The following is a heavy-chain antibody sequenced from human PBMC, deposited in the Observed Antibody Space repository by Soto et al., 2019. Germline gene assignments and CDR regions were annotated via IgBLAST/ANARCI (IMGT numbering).Heavy chain of an antibody. CDR2: IIPIFGTA. CDR3: ARDPPPSSSGWYGTRDYYYGMDV. CDR1: GGTFSSYA. D-gene: IGHD6-19*01. V-gene: IGHV1-69*06. J-gene: IGHJ6*02. Sequence: GASVKVSCKASGGTFSSYAISWVRQAPGQGLEWMGGIIPIFGTANYAQKFQGRVTITADKSTSTAYMELSSLRSEDTAVYYCARDPPPSSSGWYGTRDYYYGMDVWGQGTTVTVSS.